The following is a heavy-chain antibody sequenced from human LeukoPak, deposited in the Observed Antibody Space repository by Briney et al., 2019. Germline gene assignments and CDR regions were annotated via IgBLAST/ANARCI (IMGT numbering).Heavy chain of an antibody. D-gene: IGHD1-26*01. J-gene: IGHJ4*02. CDR1: GFTFSSYW. CDR2: IKQDGNEK. CDR3: ASGGYSGSLR. Sequence: GGSLRLSCAASGFTFSSYWMSWVRQAPGKGLEWVANIKQDGNEKYYVDSVKGRFTISRDNAKNTLFLQMNSLRREDTAVYYCASGGYSGSLRWGQGTLVTVSS. V-gene: IGHV3-7*01.